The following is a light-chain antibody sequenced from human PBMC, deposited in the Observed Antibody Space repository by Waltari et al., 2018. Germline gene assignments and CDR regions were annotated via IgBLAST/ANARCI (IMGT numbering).Light chain of an antibody. J-gene: IGLJ1*01. Sequence: QSALTQPRSVSGSPGQSVTISCTGTKRDVGGYHYVSWYQHHPGKAPNLMIYDVSKRPSGVPDRFSGSKSGNTASLTISGLQAEDEADYYCCSYAGSYTYVFGTGTKVTVL. V-gene: IGLV2-11*01. CDR3: CSYAGSYTYV. CDR1: KRDVGGYHY. CDR2: DVS.